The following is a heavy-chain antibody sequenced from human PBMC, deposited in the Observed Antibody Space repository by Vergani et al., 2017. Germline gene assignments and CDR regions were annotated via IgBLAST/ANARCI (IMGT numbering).Heavy chain of an antibody. CDR2: IIPILGIA. D-gene: IGHD2-2*01. Sequence: QVQLVQSGAEVKKPGASVKVSCKASGYTFTSYYMNWVRQAPGQGLEWMGRIIPILGIANYAQKFQGRVTITADKSKSTAYMELSSLRSEDTAVYYCARLPEVVPAAIDYWGQGTLVTVSS. J-gene: IGHJ4*02. V-gene: IGHV1-69*09. CDR1: GYTFTSYY. CDR3: ARLPEVVPAAIDY.